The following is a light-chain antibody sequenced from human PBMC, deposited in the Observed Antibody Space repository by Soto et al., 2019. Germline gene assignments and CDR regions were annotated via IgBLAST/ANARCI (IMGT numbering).Light chain of an antibody. CDR2: AAS. J-gene: IGKJ5*01. Sequence: EIVLTQSPATLSLSPWERATLSCRASQSVSNYLAWYQQKPGQAPRLLIYAASDRATGIPARFSGSGSGTDFTLTISSLEPEDFAVYYCQQRSNWPPITFGQGTRLEIK. CDR1: QSVSNY. CDR3: QQRSNWPPIT. V-gene: IGKV3-11*01.